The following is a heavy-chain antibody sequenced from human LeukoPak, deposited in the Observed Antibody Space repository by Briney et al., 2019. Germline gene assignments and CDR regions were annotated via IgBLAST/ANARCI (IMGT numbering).Heavy chain of an antibody. CDR2: ISYDGSNK. CDR1: GFTFSSYA. Sequence: PGGSLRLSCAASGFTFSSYAMHWVRQAPGKGLEWVAVISYDGSNKYYADSVKGRFTISRDNSKNTLYLQMNSLRAEDTAVYYCAGQYGSGPRPFRHWGQGTLVTVSS. J-gene: IGHJ1*01. D-gene: IGHD3-10*01. CDR3: AGQYGSGPRPFRH. V-gene: IGHV3-30*04.